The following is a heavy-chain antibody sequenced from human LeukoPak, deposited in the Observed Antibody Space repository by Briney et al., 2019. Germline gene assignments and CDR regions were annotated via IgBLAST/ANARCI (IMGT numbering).Heavy chain of an antibody. CDR1: EFTFSSYG. V-gene: IGHV3-30*18. J-gene: IGHJ6*02. CDR2: ISYDGSNK. D-gene: IGHD3-10*01. Sequence: PGGSLRLSCAVSEFTFSSYGMHWVRQAPGKGLEWVAVISYDGSNKYYADSVKGRFTISRDNSKNTLYLQMNSLRAEDTGVYYCAKDGPHYYGSGSYYNYFYGMDVWGQGTTVTVSS. CDR3: AKDGPHYYGSGSYYNYFYGMDV.